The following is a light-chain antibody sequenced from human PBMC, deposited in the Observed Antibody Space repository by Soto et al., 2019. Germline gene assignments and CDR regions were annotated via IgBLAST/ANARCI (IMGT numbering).Light chain of an antibody. CDR1: QDIRGA. J-gene: IGKJ5*01. V-gene: IGKV1-13*02. CDR3: QQFNTYPIT. CDR2: DVS. Sequence: IPLTQSPSSLSASVGDRVTITCRASQDIRGALAWYQQKPGKAPKLLIYDVSSLQSGVPSRFSGSGSGTDFTLTISSLQPEDFATYYCQQFNTYPITFGQGTRLEIK.